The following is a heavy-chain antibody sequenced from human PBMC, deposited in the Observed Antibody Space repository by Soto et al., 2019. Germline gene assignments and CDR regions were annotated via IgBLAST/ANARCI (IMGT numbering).Heavy chain of an antibody. D-gene: IGHD4-17*01. Sequence: QLQLQESGPGLVKPSETLSLTCTVSGGSISSSSYYWGWIRQPPGKGLAWIGSMYYSGITYNNPSLKSRVTISVDTSKNQFSLKLSSVTAADTAVYYCASQSTTVVTPDYWGQGTLVTVSS. J-gene: IGHJ4*02. V-gene: IGHV4-39*01. CDR2: MYYSGIT. CDR1: GGSISSSSYY. CDR3: ASQSTTVVTPDY.